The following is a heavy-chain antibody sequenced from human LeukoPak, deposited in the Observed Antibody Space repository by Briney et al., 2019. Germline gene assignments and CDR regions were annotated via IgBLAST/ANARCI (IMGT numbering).Heavy chain of an antibody. CDR2: TYYRSKWYN. D-gene: IGHD3-3*01. CDR1: GDSVSSNSAA. J-gene: IGHJ4*02. V-gene: IGHV6-1*01. Sequence: SQTLSLTCAISGDSVSSNSAAWIWIRQSPSRGLEWLGRTYYRSKWYNDYAESVKSRITINPDISKNQFSLQLNSVTPEDTAVYYCAREMRFCPDYWGQGTLVTVSS. CDR3: AREMRFCPDY.